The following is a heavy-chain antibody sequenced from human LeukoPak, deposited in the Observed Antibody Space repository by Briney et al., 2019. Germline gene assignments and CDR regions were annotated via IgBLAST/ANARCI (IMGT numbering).Heavy chain of an antibody. CDR2: IRSKAYGGTT. J-gene: IGHJ4*02. CDR1: GFTFGDYA. V-gene: IGHV3-49*04. CDR3: TVTAGYYGSGGYSV. D-gene: IGHD3-10*01. Sequence: GRSLRLSCTASGFTFGDYAMSWVRQAPGKGLEWVGFIRSKAYGGTTEYAASVKGRFTISRDDSKSIAYLQMSSLKTEDTAVYYCTVTAGYYGSGGYSVWGQGTLVTVSS.